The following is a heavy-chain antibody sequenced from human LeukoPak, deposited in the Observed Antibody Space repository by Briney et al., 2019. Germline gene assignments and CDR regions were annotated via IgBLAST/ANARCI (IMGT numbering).Heavy chain of an antibody. CDR2: IYSGGST. J-gene: IGHJ4*02. CDR1: GFTVSSNY. V-gene: IGHV3-53*01. CDR3: ARAPMATAIDY. Sequence: PGGSLRLSCAASGFTVSSNYMSWVRQAPGKGLEWVSVIYSGGSTYYADSVKGRFTISRDNSKNTLYLQMNSLRAEDTAVYYCARAPMATAIDYRGQGTLVTVSS. D-gene: IGHD5-24*01.